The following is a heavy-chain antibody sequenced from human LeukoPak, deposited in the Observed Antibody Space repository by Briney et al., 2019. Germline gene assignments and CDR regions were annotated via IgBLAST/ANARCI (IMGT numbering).Heavy chain of an antibody. CDR3: AKVSGYDYSAFDI. Sequence: PGGSLRLSCAASGFTFSSYAMSWVRQAPGKGLEWVSAISGSGGSTYCADSVKGRFTISRDNSKNTLYLQMNSLRAEDTAVYYCAKVSGYDYSAFDIWGQGTMVTVSS. V-gene: IGHV3-23*01. CDR1: GFTFSSYA. D-gene: IGHD5-12*01. J-gene: IGHJ3*02. CDR2: ISGSGGST.